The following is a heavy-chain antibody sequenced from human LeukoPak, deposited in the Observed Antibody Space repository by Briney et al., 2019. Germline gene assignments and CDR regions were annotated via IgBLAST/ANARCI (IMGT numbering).Heavy chain of an antibody. J-gene: IGHJ3*02. V-gene: IGHV3-74*01. Sequence: GGSLRLSCAASGFSFSSYWMHWVRQAPGKGLVWVSAINRDGTFTNYADSVKGRFTISRDNAKNTLYLHLSSLRAEDTAVYYCAKDGGSGSRGAFDIWGQGTMVTVSS. CDR1: GFSFSSYW. CDR2: INRDGTFT. CDR3: AKDGGSGSRGAFDI. D-gene: IGHD1-26*01.